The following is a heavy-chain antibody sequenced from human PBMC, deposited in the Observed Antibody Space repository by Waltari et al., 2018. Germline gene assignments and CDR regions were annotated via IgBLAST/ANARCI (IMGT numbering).Heavy chain of an antibody. CDR1: GVRFDDYA. CDR3: VKGGWGFGAFYEQH. J-gene: IGHJ4*02. V-gene: IGHV3-9*01. D-gene: IGHD3-10*01. Sequence: EVQLVTSGGGLVQPGRSLRLACVGSGVRFDDYAMYWVRQRPGEGLEWLSGIGWNSGAIGYADSVRGRFSTYRDNARKSLYLQMGRLRPEDTALYYCVKGGWGFGAFYEQHWGQGIQVTVSS. CDR2: IGWNSGAI.